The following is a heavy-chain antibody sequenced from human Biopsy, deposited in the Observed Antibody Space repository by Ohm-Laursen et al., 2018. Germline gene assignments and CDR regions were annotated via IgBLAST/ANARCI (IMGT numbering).Heavy chain of an antibody. CDR1: GYTFAGYY. CDR2: INLNSGNA. D-gene: IGHD3-9*01. CDR3: ARVPAYPSIDGYYGLDL. Sequence: GASVKVSCKASGYTFAGYYLHWVRQAPGHGLEWMGWINLNSGNANYAQSFQGRLTVTRDTSISTAYMELTSLTFDDTAIYYCARVPAYPSIDGYYGLDLWGQGTTVIVSS. J-gene: IGHJ6*02. V-gene: IGHV1-2*02.